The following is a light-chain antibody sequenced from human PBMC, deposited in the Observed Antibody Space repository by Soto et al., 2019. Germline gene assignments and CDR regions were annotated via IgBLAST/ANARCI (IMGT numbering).Light chain of an antibody. V-gene: IGLV1-47*01. CDR3: AVWDDSLSGWV. CDR2: RDY. CDR1: SYNIGTNY. Sequence: QSVLTQPPSASGTPGQRVTISCSGSSYNIGTNYVYWYQQLSGAAPKILIYRDYQRPSGVPDRFSGSKSGTSGSLAISGLRSEDEADYYCAVWDDSLSGWVFGGGTKLTVL. J-gene: IGLJ3*02.